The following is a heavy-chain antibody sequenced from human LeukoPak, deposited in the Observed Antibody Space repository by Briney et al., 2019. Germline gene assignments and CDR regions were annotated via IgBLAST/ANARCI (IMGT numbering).Heavy chain of an antibody. CDR1: GGSISSGSYY. V-gene: IGHV4-61*02. CDR2: IDSSGST. J-gene: IGHJ4*02. CDR3: ARGLITMVRGVSYHFDY. D-gene: IGHD3-10*01. Sequence: PSQTPSLTCTVSGGSISSGSYYWSWIRQPAGKGLEWIGRIDSSGSTNYNPSLKSRVTISVDTSKNQFSLKLSSVTAADTAVYYCARGLITMVRGVSYHFDYWGQGTLVTVSS.